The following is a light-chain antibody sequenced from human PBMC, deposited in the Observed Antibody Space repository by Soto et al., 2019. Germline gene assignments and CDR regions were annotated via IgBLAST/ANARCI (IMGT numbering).Light chain of an antibody. J-gene: IGLJ3*02. Sequence: QSALTQPASVSGSPGQSITISCTGTSSDVGGYNYVSWYQQHPAKAPKLMIYEVSNRPSGVSHRFSGSKSGNTASLTISGLQAEEEADYYCSYYPTRSILVFGGGTKVTVL. CDR1: SSDVGGYNY. CDR2: EVS. V-gene: IGLV2-14*01. CDR3: SYYPTRSILV.